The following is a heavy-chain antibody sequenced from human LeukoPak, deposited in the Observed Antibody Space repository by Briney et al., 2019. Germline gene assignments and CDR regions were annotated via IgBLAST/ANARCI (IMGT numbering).Heavy chain of an antibody. CDR1: GFTFSSYA. CDR3: ARAAYYYDSSGYYYDYFDY. J-gene: IGHJ4*02. CDR2: ISYDGSNK. D-gene: IGHD3-22*01. V-gene: IGHV3-30*14. Sequence: PGGSLRLSCAASGFTFSSYAMHWVRQAPGKGLEWVAVISYDGSNKYYADSVKGRFTISRDNSKNTLYLQMNSLRAEDTAVYYCARAAYYYDSSGYYYDYFDYWGQGTLVTVSS.